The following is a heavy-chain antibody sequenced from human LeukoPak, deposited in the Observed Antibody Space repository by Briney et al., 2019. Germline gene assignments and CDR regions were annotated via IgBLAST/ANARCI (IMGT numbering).Heavy chain of an antibody. CDR3: AKDGLPDAFDI. CDR2: ISNNGGYT. V-gene: IGHV3-23*01. CDR1: GFTFSSSA. J-gene: IGHJ3*02. D-gene: IGHD3/OR15-3a*01. Sequence: GGSLRLSCAASGFTFSSSAMSWVRQAPGKGLEWVSAISNNGGYTYYADSVQGRFTISRDNSKSTLCLQMNSLRAEDTALYYCAKDGLPDAFDIWGQGTMVTVSS.